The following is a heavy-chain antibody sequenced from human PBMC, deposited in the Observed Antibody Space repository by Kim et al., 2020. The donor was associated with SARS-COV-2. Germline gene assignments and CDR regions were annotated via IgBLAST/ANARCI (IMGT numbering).Heavy chain of an antibody. J-gene: IGHJ6*02. D-gene: IGHD5-12*01. CDR3: ARDAPGGYAYYYYYGMDV. V-gene: IGHV4-4*02. CDR2: IYHSGST. CDR1: GGSISSSNW. Sequence: SETLSLTCAVSGGSISSSNWWSWVRQPPGKGLEWIGEIYHSGSTNYNPSLKSRVTISVDKSKNQFSLKLSSVTAADTAVYYCARDAPGGYAYYYYYGMDVWGQGTTVTVSS.